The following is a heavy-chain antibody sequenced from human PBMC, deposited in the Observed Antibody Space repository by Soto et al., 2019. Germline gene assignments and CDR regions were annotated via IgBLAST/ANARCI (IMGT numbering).Heavy chain of an antibody. Sequence: VQLVESGGGLVKPGGSLRLSCAASGFTFSSYSMNWVRQAPGKGLEWVSSISSSSSYIYYADSVKGRFTISRDNAKNSLYLQMNSLRAEDTAVYYCARRITIFGVVINDAFDIWGQGTMVTVSS. D-gene: IGHD3-3*01. CDR1: GFTFSSYS. CDR2: ISSSSSYI. V-gene: IGHV3-21*01. CDR3: ARRITIFGVVINDAFDI. J-gene: IGHJ3*02.